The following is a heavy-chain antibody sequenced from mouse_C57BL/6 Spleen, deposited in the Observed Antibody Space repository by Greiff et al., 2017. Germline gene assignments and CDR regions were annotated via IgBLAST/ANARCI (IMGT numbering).Heavy chain of an antibody. Sequence: EVQLQQSGPELVKPGASVKMSCKASGYTFTDYNMHWVKQSHGKSLEWIGYINPNNGGTSYNQKFKGKATLTVNKSSSTAYMELRSLTSEDSAVYYCARDDYDAGYFDYWGQGTTLTVSS. CDR3: ARDDYDAGYFDY. CDR2: INPNNGGT. J-gene: IGHJ2*01. D-gene: IGHD2-4*01. V-gene: IGHV1-22*01. CDR1: GYTFTDYN.